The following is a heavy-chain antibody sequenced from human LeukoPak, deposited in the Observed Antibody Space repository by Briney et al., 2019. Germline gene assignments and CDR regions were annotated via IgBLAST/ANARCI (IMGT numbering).Heavy chain of an antibody. D-gene: IGHD6-19*01. CDR1: AYTFTSCD. CDR2: MNPNSGNT. CDR3: TRGSSGRRDN. J-gene: IGHJ4*02. Sequence: ASVKLSCTASAYTFTSCDINWVRQATGQGLEWMGWMNPNSGNTGYEQRFPGRITMTRDISIGTAYMELSKLTSEDTAIYYCTRGSSGRRDNWGQGTLVTVSA. V-gene: IGHV1-8*01.